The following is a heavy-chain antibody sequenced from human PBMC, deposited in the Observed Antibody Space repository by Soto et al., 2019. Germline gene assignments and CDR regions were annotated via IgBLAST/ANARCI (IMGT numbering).Heavy chain of an antibody. J-gene: IGHJ4*02. Sequence: LRLSCVGTGLNFDDFAMHWVRQAPGKGLEWVSGITWNSRVLAYADSVKGRFTISRDNARNSLYLQMDSLRDEDTALYYCAKGRYDFCSPYYFDSWGQGTLVTVSS. CDR3: AKGRYDFCSPYYFDS. V-gene: IGHV3-9*01. CDR2: ITWNSRVL. CDR1: GLNFDDFA. D-gene: IGHD3-3*01.